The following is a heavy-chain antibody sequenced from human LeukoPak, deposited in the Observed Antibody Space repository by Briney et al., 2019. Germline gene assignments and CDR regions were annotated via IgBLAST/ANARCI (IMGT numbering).Heavy chain of an antibody. CDR3: ARISSSNWYNERGAFDV. CDR2: VYYTGST. V-gene: IGHV4-59*01. Sequence: PSETLSLTCTVSGGSISSYYWSWVRQPPGRGLEWIGFVYYTGSTNYSPSLKSRVTISVDTSKNQFSLKLRSVTAADTAVYYCARISSSNWYNERGAFDVWGQGTMVTVSS. J-gene: IGHJ3*01. CDR1: GGSISSYY. D-gene: IGHD6-13*01.